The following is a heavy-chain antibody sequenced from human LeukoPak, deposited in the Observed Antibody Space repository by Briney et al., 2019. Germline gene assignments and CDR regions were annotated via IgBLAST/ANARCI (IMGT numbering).Heavy chain of an antibody. CDR3: ARRGESASYGDYRFDY. CDR1: VCTLSNYS. Sequence: PGGSLRLSCAASVCTLSNYSMRWVRQARRRGQEWVSAISGSSGLTYYADSVKGRFTISRDNSKNTLFLQMNSLRAEDTAVYYCARRGESASYGDYRFDYWGQGTLVTVSS. V-gene: IGHV3-23*01. J-gene: IGHJ4*02. CDR2: ISGSSGLT. D-gene: IGHD4-17*01.